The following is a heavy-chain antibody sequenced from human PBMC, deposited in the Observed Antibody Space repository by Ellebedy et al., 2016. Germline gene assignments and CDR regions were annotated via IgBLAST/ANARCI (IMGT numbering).Heavy chain of an antibody. CDR2: IGQSGSDDWT. CDR3: AKGGAGDHGY. CDR1: GFTFSDSA. D-gene: IGHD7-27*01. V-gene: IGHV3-23*01. Sequence: GESLKISCAASGFTFSDSAMSWVRQAPGRGLEWVSAIGQSGSDDWTPYADSVKGRFTISRDNSKNTLYLQMNSLRVEDTAIYYCAKGGAGDHGYWGQGTLVTVSS. J-gene: IGHJ4*02.